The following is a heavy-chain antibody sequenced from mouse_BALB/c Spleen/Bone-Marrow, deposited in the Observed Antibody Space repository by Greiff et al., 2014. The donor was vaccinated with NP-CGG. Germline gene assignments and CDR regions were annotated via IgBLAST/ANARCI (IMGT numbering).Heavy chain of an antibody. V-gene: IGHV14-3*02. Sequence: VHVKQSGAELVKPGASVKLSCTASGFNIKDTYMHWVKQRPEQGLEWIGRIDPANGNTKYDPKFQGKATITVDTSSNTAYLQLSSLTSEDTAVYYCARYRLGTYFDYWGQGTTLTVSS. J-gene: IGHJ2*01. CDR3: ARYRLGTYFDY. CDR1: GFNIKDTY. D-gene: IGHD1-2*01. CDR2: IDPANGNT.